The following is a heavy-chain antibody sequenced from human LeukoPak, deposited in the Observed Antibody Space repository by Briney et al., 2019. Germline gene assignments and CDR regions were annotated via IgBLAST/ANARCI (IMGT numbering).Heavy chain of an antibody. D-gene: IGHD3-22*01. J-gene: IGHJ4*02. Sequence: SETLSLTCTVSGGSISSYYWSWIRQPPGKGLEWIGYIYYSGSTNYNPSLKSRVTISVDTSKNQFSLKLSSVTAADTAVYYCARLHLDSSDYYFDYWGQGTLVTVSS. CDR1: GGSISSYY. V-gene: IGHV4-59*01. CDR2: IYYSGST. CDR3: ARLHLDSSDYYFDY.